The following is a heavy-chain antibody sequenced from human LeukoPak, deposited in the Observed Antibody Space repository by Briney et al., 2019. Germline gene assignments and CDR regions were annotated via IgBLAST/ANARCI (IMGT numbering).Heavy chain of an antibody. Sequence: ASVKVSCKASGYTFTSYGISWVRQAPGQGLEWMGWISAYNGNTNYAQKLQGRVTMTTDTSMSTAYMELRSLRSDDTAVYYCARADYGDYLYYFDYWGQGTLVTVSS. D-gene: IGHD4-17*01. CDR2: ISAYNGNT. J-gene: IGHJ4*02. CDR1: GYTFTSYG. V-gene: IGHV1-18*01. CDR3: ARADYGDYLYYFDY.